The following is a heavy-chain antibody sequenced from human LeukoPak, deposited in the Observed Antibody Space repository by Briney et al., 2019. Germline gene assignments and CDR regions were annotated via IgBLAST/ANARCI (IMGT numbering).Heavy chain of an antibody. D-gene: IGHD1-26*01. Sequence: PSETLSLTCTVSGGSISSYYWSWIRQPPGKGREWIGYIYTSASTNYNPSLKSRVTISVDTSKYQFSLKLSSVTAADTAVYYCAGSYARGGVDYWGQGTLVTVSS. CDR2: IYTSAST. CDR1: GGSISSYY. CDR3: AGSYARGGVDY. V-gene: IGHV4-4*09. J-gene: IGHJ4*02.